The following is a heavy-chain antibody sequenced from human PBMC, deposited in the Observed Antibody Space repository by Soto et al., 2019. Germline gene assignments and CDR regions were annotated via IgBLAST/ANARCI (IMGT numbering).Heavy chain of an antibody. D-gene: IGHD2-2*01. J-gene: IGHJ4*02. Sequence: EVQLVESGGGLIQPGGSLTLSCAASGFTVSGNYMSWVRQAPGKGLEWVSLIWSGGNTYYADSVKGRFTISRDNSKNTLYLQMNSLRAMDTAVYYCARETYARLWGQGTLVTVSS. CDR3: ARETYARL. CDR1: GFTVSGNY. V-gene: IGHV3-53*01. CDR2: IWSGGNT.